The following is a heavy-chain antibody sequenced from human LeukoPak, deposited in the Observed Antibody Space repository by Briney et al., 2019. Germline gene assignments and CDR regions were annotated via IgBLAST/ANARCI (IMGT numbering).Heavy chain of an antibody. CDR2: IKSKTDGAAT. CDR1: GFTFSDAW. J-gene: IGHJ4*02. V-gene: IGHV3-15*01. CDR3: TTATMIRGVSDY. D-gene: IGHD3-10*01. Sequence: GGSLRLSCADSGFTFSDAWMSWVRQAPGRGLEWVGRIKSKTDGAATDYAAPVKGRFTISRDDSKNTLFLQMNSLRTEDTAVYYCTTATMIRGVSDYWGQGTLSPSPQ.